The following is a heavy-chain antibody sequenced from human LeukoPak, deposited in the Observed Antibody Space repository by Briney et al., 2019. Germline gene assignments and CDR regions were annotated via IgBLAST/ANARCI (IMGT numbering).Heavy chain of an antibody. J-gene: IGHJ6*02. Sequence: GGSLRLSCAASRLTFRLYRMTWVRETPGKGLERVSYVVIRSRTIYYVDSVKGRLTTSRDKAKNSLYLQTISLRAEHTAVYYCARDLDTYYGMDVWGQGTTVTVSS. CDR3: ARDLDTYYGMDV. D-gene: IGHD5-18*01. V-gene: IGHV3-48*01. CDR2: VVIRSRTI. CDR1: RLTFRLYR.